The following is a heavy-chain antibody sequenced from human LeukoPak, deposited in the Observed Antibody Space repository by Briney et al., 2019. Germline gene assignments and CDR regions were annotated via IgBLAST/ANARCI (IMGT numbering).Heavy chain of an antibody. CDR2: INPNSGGT. CDR1: GYTFTGYY. V-gene: IGHV1-2*02. Sequence: GASVNVSCKASGYTFTGYYMHWVRQAPGQGLEWMGWINPNSGGTNYAQKFQGRVTMTRDTSISTAYMELSRLRSDDAAVYYCARERVRQQLVYYYYYGMDVWGQGTTVTVSS. CDR3: ARERVRQQLVYYYYYGMDV. D-gene: IGHD6-13*01. J-gene: IGHJ6*02.